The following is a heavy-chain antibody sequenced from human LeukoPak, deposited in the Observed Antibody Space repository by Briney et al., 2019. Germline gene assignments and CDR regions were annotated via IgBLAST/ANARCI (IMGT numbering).Heavy chain of an antibody. V-gene: IGHV3-7*01. CDR3: ASHPALTYYDNDY. Sequence: PGGSLRLSCAASGFTFSSYWMSWVRQAPGKGLEWVANIKQDGSEKYYVDSVKGRFTISRDNAKNSLYLQMNSLRAEDTAVYYCASHPALTYYDNDYWGQGTLVTVSS. CDR1: GFTFSSYW. CDR2: IKQDGSEK. D-gene: IGHD3-22*01. J-gene: IGHJ4*02.